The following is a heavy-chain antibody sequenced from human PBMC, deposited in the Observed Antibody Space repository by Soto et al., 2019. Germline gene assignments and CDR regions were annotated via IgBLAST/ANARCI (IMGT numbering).Heavy chain of an antibody. V-gene: IGHV1-69*13. CDR2: IIPTFDTA. CDR3: ARSRRAGYHYGMDV. Sequence: GASVKVSGKASGGTVSSDAISWVRQAPGQGLEWMGGIIPTFDTASYANKFLGRVTITADESTSTAYMEVSSLSSEDTAVYSGARSRRAGYHYGMDVWGQGTTVTVSS. CDR1: GGTVSSDA. J-gene: IGHJ6*02.